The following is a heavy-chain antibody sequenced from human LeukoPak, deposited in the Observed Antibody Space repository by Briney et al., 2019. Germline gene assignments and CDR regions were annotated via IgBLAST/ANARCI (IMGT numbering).Heavy chain of an antibody. J-gene: IGHJ4*02. CDR3: AKWGCSGGSCYPFDY. V-gene: IGHV3-23*01. Sequence: GGSLRLSCAASGFAFSSYAMTWVRQPPGKGLEWVSAISGTGNRTYYADSVKGRFTISRDNSKNTLYLQMNSLRAEDTAVYYCAKWGCSGGSCYPFDYWGQGTLVTVSS. CDR2: ISGTGNRT. D-gene: IGHD2-15*01. CDR1: GFAFSSYA.